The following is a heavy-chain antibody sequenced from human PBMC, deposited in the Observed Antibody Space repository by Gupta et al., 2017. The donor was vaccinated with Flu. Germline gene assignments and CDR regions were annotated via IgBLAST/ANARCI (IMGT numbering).Heavy chain of an antibody. CDR3: ARGGGGSYLRNDY. J-gene: IGHJ4*02. Sequence: EVQLVESGGGLVEPGGSLRLSCVASGFIFSGCAMTWVRQAPGKGLEWVSSISPSGSHTVYADSVKGRFTISRDNAKNSLDLQMNSLRAEDTAVFYCARGGGGSYLRNDYWGQGTLVTVSS. CDR1: GFIFSGCA. D-gene: IGHD1-26*01. V-gene: IGHV3-21*06. CDR2: ISPSGSHT.